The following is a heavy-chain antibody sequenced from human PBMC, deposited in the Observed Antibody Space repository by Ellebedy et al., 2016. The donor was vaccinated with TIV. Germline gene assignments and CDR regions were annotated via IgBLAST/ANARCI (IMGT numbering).Heavy chain of an antibody. D-gene: IGHD3-10*01. CDR1: GFTFSSYA. CDR2: ISYDVRNK. V-gene: IGHV3-30*04. J-gene: IGHJ1*01. CDR3: ARDLSPTGLRGYFHY. Sequence: GESLKISCAASGFTFSSYAMHWVRQAPGKGLEWVALISYDVRNKYYVDSVKGRFTISRDNFQNTLYLQMDSLRAEDTAVYYCARDLSPTGLRGYFHYWGQGTLVTVSS.